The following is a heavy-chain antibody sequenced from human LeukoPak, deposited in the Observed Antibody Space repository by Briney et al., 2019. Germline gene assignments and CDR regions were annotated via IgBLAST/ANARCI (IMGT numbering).Heavy chain of an antibody. V-gene: IGHV3-33*08. J-gene: IGHJ4*02. Sequence: PGGSLRLSCAASGFTFSSYSMNWVRQAPGKGLEWVAFMRYDGSNRYYTDSVKARFTIYRDSSKNTLYLQMNSLRADDTAVYYCVRAWYGDYSLDYWGQGTLVTVSS. CDR3: VRAWYGDYSLDY. D-gene: IGHD4-17*01. CDR2: MRYDGSNR. CDR1: GFTFSSYS.